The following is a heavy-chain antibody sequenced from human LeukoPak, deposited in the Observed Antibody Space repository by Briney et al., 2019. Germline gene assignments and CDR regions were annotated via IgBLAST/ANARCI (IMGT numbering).Heavy chain of an antibody. J-gene: IGHJ5*02. D-gene: IGHD6-19*01. CDR1: GFTFSSYG. CDR2: ISYDGSNK. V-gene: IGHV3-30*03. Sequence: GGSLRLSCAASGFTFSSYGMHWVRQAPGKGLEWVAVISYDGSNKYYLDSVKGRFTISRDNSKDTLDLQMSSLRVDDTAVYYCARGSGWGFDPWGQGTLVTVSS. CDR3: ARGSGWGFDP.